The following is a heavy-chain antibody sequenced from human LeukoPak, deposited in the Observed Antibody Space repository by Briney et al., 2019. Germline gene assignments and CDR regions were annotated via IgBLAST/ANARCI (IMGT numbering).Heavy chain of an antibody. V-gene: IGHV1-2*06. CDR3: ARGPGYYYDSSGYYPGDY. Sequence: ASVKVSCKASGYTFTGYYMHWVRQAPGQGLEWMGRTNPNSGGTNYAQKFQGRVTMTRDTSISTAYMELSRLRSDDTAVYYCARGPGYYYDSSGYYPGDYWGQGTLVTVSS. D-gene: IGHD3-22*01. J-gene: IGHJ4*02. CDR1: GYTFTGYY. CDR2: TNPNSGGT.